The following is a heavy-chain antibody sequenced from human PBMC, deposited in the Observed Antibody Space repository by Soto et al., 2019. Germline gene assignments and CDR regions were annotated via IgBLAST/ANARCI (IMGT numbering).Heavy chain of an antibody. Sequence: QVQLQELGPGLVKPSQTLSLTCTVSGGSISSGGDYWSWIRQHPGTGLEWIGYIYYSGSTYYNPSLKSRGTISVDTSKIQLSLKLSSVTAADTAVYYCARDLGAWCSGSYFDYWGQGTLVTVSS. CDR3: ARDLGAWCSGSYFDY. CDR1: GGSISSGGDY. CDR2: IYYSGST. D-gene: IGHD3-10*02. V-gene: IGHV4-31*03. J-gene: IGHJ4*02.